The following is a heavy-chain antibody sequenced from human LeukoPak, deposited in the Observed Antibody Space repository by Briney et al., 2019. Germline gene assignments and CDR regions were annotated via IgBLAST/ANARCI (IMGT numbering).Heavy chain of an antibody. CDR3: ARDRVIVGGTATYNFDH. D-gene: IGHD1-14*01. J-gene: IGHJ4*02. Sequence: ASAKVSCKASGYTFTPYFIHWVRQAPGQGLEWMGIINTTGGSTTYAQKFQGRVTVTRDMSTSTVYMELSSLTSEDTAVYYCARDRVIVGGTATYNFDHWGQGTLVTVSS. CDR2: INTTGGST. CDR1: GYTFTPYF. V-gene: IGHV1-46*01.